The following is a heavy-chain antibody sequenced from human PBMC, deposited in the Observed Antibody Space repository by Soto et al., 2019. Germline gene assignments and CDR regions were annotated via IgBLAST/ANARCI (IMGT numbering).Heavy chain of an antibody. D-gene: IGHD3-22*01. J-gene: IGHJ4*02. Sequence: SETLSLTCTVSGGSISSSSYYWGWIRQPPGKGLEWIGSIYYSGSTYYNPSLKSRVTISVDTSKNQFSLKLSSVTAADTAVYYCARYDSSGYENDYWGQGTLVTVSS. CDR3: ARYDSSGYENDY. CDR1: GGSISSSSYY. CDR2: IYYSGST. V-gene: IGHV4-39*01.